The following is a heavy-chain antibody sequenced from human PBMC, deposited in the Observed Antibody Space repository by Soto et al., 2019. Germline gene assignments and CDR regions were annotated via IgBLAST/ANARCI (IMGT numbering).Heavy chain of an antibody. J-gene: IGHJ4*02. CDR2: INYSGNT. V-gene: IGHV4-31*03. CDR1: GGSISSGGYY. CDR3: ARLYSKLYKPRVY. D-gene: IGHD6-13*01. Sequence: QVQLQESGPGLVKPSQTLSLTCTVSGGSISSGGYYWSWIRQHPGKGLEWIGYINYSGNTSYNPSLKSRGTISVDTSRHRFSLKLSSVTAADTAVYFCARLYSKLYKPRVYWGQGTLVTVSS.